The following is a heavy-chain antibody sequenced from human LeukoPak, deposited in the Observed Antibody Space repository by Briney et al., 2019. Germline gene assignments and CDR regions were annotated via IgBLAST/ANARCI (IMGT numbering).Heavy chain of an antibody. CDR2: IYYSGST. J-gene: IGHJ4*02. V-gene: IGHV4-39*07. D-gene: IGHD3-3*01. CDR3: ARGPTIFGVVIIPRYFDY. Sequence: PSETLSLTCTVSGGSISSSSYYWGWIRQPPGKGLEWIGSIYYSGSTYYNPSLKSRVTISVDTSKNQFSLKLSSVTAADTAVYYCARGPTIFGVVIIPRYFDYWGQGTLVTVSS. CDR1: GGSISSSSYY.